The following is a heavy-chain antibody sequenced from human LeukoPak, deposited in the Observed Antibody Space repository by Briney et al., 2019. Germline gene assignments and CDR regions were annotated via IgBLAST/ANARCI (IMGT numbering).Heavy chain of an antibody. CDR3: ERRRESSGLIFDY. Sequence: GASVKVSCKASGGTFSSYAISWVRQAPGQGLEWMGWIILIFGTANYAQKFQGRVTITTDESTSTAYMELSSLRSEDTAVYYCERRRESSGLIFDYWGQGTLVTVSS. J-gene: IGHJ4*02. V-gene: IGHV1-69*05. CDR1: GGTFSSYA. CDR2: IILIFGTA. D-gene: IGHD6-19*01.